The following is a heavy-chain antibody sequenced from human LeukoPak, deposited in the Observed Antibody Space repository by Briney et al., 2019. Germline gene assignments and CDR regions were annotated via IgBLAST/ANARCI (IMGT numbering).Heavy chain of an antibody. CDR2: ISSSSSYI. J-gene: IGHJ6*03. D-gene: IGHD5-18*01. CDR3: AREGLWGWDYYYYMDV. V-gene: IGHV3-21*01. Sequence: GGSLRLSCVGSRFAFSSSAMAWVRQAPGRGLEWVLSISSSSSYIYYADSVKGRFTISRDNAKNSLYLQMNSLRAEDTAVYYCAREGLWGWDYYYYMDVWGKGTTVTVSS. CDR1: RFAFSSSA.